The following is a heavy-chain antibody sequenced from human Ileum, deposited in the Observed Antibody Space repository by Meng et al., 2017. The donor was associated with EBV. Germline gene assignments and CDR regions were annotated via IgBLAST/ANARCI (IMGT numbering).Heavy chain of an antibody. CDR2: IYYSGTT. CDR3: ARNSESGSYIDY. V-gene: IGHV4-28*01. Sequence: QWQLQGSGPGLVKPSDTLSLTWAFSGYSISTTNWWGWIRQPPGKGLEWIGHIYYSGTTYNNPSLKSRVTMSIDPSKNQFSLKLSSVTAVDTAVYYCARNSESGSYIDYWGLGTLVTVSS. CDR1: GYSISTTNW. D-gene: IGHD1-26*01. J-gene: IGHJ4*02.